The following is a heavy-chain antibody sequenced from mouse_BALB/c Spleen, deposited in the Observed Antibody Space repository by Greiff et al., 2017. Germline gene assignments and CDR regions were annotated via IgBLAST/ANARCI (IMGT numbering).Heavy chain of an antibody. CDR1: GFTFSDYY. Sequence: EVQVVESGGGLVKPGGSLKLSCAASGFTFSDYYMYWVRQTPEKRLEWVATISDGGSYTYYPDSVKGRFTISRDNAKNNLYLQMSSLKSEDTAMYYCAREYGSSLFDVWGAGTTVTGSS. D-gene: IGHD1-1*01. J-gene: IGHJ1*01. CDR2: ISDGGSYT. CDR3: AREYGSSLFDV. V-gene: IGHV5-4*02.